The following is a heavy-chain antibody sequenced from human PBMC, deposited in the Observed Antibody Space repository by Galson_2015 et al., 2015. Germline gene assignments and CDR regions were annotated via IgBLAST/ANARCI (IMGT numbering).Heavy chain of an antibody. CDR2: ISGSGGST. V-gene: IGHV3-23*01. CDR3: ARSHRGVTSQNYYYYMDV. Sequence: SLRLSCAASGFTFSSYAMSWVRQAPGKGLEWVSAISGSGGSTYYADSVKGRFTISRENAKNSLYLQMNSLRAGDTAVYYCARSHRGVTSQNYYYYMDVWGKGTTVTVSS. J-gene: IGHJ6*03. CDR1: GFTFSSYA. D-gene: IGHD3-10*01.